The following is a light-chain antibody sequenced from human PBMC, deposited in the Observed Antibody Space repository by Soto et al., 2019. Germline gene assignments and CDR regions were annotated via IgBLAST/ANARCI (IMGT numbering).Light chain of an antibody. CDR1: QSISTW. Sequence: DIQMTQSPSTLSASVGDRVTITCRASQSISTWLAWYQQKPGKAPKLLIYDASSLQSGVPSRFSGHGSGTDFTLTISSLQPDDFATYYCQQYNNYTTFGQGTKLEIK. V-gene: IGKV1-5*01. CDR2: DAS. J-gene: IGKJ2*01. CDR3: QQYNNYTT.